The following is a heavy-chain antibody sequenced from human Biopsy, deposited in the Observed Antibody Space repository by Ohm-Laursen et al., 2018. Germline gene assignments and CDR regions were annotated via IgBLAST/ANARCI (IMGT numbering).Heavy chain of an antibody. Sequence: SLRLSCSAAGFTVSSNYMAWVRQAPGKGLEWVSVFYSGSGAFYADSVRGRFAISRDDSKNTLDLQMNSLRAEDTAVYYCARDQRGPSLLEAKLTPNYFDYWGRGSLVTVSS. CDR2: FYSGSGA. V-gene: IGHV3-66*01. CDR1: GFTVSSNY. CDR3: ARDQRGPSLLEAKLTPNYFDY. D-gene: IGHD1-1*01. J-gene: IGHJ4*02.